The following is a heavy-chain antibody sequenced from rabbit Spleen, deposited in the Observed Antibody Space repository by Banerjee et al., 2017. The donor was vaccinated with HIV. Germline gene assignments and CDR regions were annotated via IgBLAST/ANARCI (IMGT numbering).Heavy chain of an antibody. J-gene: IGHJ4*01. CDR3: ARDLLGVIGWNFYL. D-gene: IGHD1-1*01. V-gene: IGHV1S40*01. CDR2: IVGSSSGFT. CDR1: GFSFSSSDY. Sequence: QSLEESGGDLVKPGASLTLTCTASGFSFSSSDYMCWFRQAPGKGLEWISCIVGSSSGFTYSATWAKGRFTCSKTSSTTVTLQMTSLTVADTATYFCARDLLGVIGWNFYLWGQGTLVTVS.